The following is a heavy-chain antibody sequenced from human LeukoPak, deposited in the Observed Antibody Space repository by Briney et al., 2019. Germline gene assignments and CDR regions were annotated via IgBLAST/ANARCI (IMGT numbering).Heavy chain of an antibody. CDR1: VGSISSSIYY. CDR2: TYYSGST. D-gene: IGHD3-10*01. Sequence: ASETLSLTCTVSVGSISSSIYYWGWIRQPPGKGREWIGSTYYSGSTYYHPSLKSRVTISVDTSKNQFSLKLSSVTAADTAVYYCTRGSLWFGELLPIQNWFDPWGQGTLVTVSS. J-gene: IGHJ5*02. V-gene: IGHV4-39*07. CDR3: TRGSLWFGELLPIQNWFDP.